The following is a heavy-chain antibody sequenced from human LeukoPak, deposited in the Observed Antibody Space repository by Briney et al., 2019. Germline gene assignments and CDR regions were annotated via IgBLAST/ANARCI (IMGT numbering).Heavy chain of an antibody. V-gene: IGHV3-30*18. CDR3: VKDWARGYSSGSYYFDY. Sequence: PGGSLRLSCAASGFTFSSYAIHWVRQAPGKGLEWVAAISYDGSNKYYADSVKGRFTISRDNSKNTLYLHMNSLRAVDTGVYSCVKDWARGYSSGSYYFDYWGQGTLVTVSS. D-gene: IGHD6-19*01. J-gene: IGHJ4*02. CDR1: GFTFSSYA. CDR2: ISYDGSNK.